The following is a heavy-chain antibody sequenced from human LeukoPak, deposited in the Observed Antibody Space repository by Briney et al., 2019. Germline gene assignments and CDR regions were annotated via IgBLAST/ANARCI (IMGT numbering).Heavy chain of an antibody. Sequence: ASVKVSCKASGYTFTGYYMHWVRQATGQGLEWMGWMNGNSGDTGYAQKFQGRVTMTRNTSISTAYMELSNLRSEDTAVYYCVRGRFIAGAGDWGQGTPVTVPS. CDR1: GYTFTGYY. J-gene: IGHJ1*01. V-gene: IGHV1-8*02. D-gene: IGHD1-26*01. CDR2: MNGNSGDT. CDR3: VRGRFIAGAGD.